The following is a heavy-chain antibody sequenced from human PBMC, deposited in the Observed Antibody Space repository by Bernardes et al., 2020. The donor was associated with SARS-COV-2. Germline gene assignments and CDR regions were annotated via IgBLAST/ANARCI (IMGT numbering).Heavy chain of an antibody. CDR1: GFSVTTKY. J-gene: IGHJ4*02. CDR2: IYAGGDT. V-gene: IGHV3-53*01. Sequence: GGSLSLSCAASGFSVTTKYMSWVRQAPGRGLEWVSVIYAGGDTYYADSVKGRFTVSRDESENTFYLQMNTLKGEDSAVYYCARDSRGRGLGRYDFDLWGQGTLVTVSS. CDR3: ARDSRGRGLGRYDFDL. D-gene: IGHD5-12*01.